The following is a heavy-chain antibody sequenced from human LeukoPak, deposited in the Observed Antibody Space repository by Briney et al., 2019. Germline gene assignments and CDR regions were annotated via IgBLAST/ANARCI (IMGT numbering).Heavy chain of an antibody. CDR1: GGSISSYY. D-gene: IGHD4-17*01. CDR3: ARDLMTTVTIRYFDY. V-gene: IGHV4-4*07. Sequence: SATLSLTCTVCGGSISSYYWSWIRPPAGKGMEWIGRIYTSGSTNYNPSLKSRVTMSVDTSKNQFSLKLSSVTAADTAVYYCARDLMTTVTIRYFDYWGQGTLVTVSS. J-gene: IGHJ4*02. CDR2: IYTSGST.